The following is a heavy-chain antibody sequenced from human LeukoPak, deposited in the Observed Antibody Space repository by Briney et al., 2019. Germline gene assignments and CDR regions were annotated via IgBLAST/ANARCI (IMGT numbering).Heavy chain of an antibody. J-gene: IGHJ4*02. V-gene: IGHV1-2*02. Sequence: ASVKVSCKAAGYTFSDYYMHWVRQAPGQGLEWMAWINPNSGATTYAQKFQGRVTLTKDTSINTAYMELSRLTSDDTAMYYCAGEANSWYHSWGQGTLVTVSS. CDR2: INPNSGAT. CDR3: AGEANSWYHS. D-gene: IGHD2/OR15-2a*01. CDR1: GYTFSDYY.